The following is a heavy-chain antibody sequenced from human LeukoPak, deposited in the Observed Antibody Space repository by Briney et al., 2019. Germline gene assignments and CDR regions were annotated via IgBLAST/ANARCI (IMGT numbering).Heavy chain of an antibody. CDR2: ISRSGDTL. J-gene: IGHJ6*02. Sequence: GGSLRLSCAASGFTFRDYYMTWIRQAPGKGLEWIAYISRSGDTLYYADSVEGRFTISRDNAKNSLYLQMNSQRAEDTAVYYCAREVVIFPDYYYYGMDIWGQGTTVTVSS. CDR3: AREVVIFPDYYYYGMDI. V-gene: IGHV3-11*01. D-gene: IGHD3-9*01. CDR1: GFTFRDYY.